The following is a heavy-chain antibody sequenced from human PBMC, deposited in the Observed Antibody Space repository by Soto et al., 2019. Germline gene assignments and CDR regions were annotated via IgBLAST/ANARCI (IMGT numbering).Heavy chain of an antibody. CDR3: AKDALLASSSWYYHYYYYYGMDV. CDR2: ISWNSGSI. Sequence: EVQLVESGGGLVQPGRSLRLSCAASGFTFDDYAMHWVRQAPGKGLEWVSGISWNSGSIGYADSVKGRFTISRDNAKNSLYLQMNSLRAEDTALYYCAKDALLASSSWYYHYYYYYGMDVWGQGTTVTVSS. J-gene: IGHJ6*02. V-gene: IGHV3-9*01. CDR1: GFTFDDYA. D-gene: IGHD6-13*01.